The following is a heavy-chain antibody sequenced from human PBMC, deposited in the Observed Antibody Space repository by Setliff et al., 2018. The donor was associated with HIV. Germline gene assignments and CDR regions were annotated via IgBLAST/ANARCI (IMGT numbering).Heavy chain of an antibody. Sequence: GGSLRLSCTTSGFPFSDFPVTWVRQAPGKGLEWVSTITGGGGATHYADSVKGRFTISRDNSKNTLYLQMNSLRAEDTAIYYCAKDGPSYYYDRSGYFDYWGQGTLVTVSS. CDR2: ITGGGGAT. CDR3: AKDGPSYYYDRSGYFDY. CDR1: GFPFSDFP. D-gene: IGHD3-22*01. V-gene: IGHV3-23*01. J-gene: IGHJ4*02.